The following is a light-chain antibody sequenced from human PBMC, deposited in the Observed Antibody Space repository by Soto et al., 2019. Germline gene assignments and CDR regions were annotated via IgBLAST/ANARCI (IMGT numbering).Light chain of an antibody. CDR2: GAS. CDR1: QSVNRN. CDR3: NQYNNWPRT. J-gene: IGKJ1*01. Sequence: EIVMTQSPATLSVSPGERATLSCRASQSVNRNLGWYQQKPGQAPRLLIYGASTRATGIPARFSGTGSGTEFTLTISSLQSEDFAVYYCNQYNNWPRTVGQGTKVDSK. V-gene: IGKV3-15*01.